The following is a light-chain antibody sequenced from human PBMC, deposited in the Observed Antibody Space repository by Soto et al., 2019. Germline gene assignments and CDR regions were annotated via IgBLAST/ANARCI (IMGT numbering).Light chain of an antibody. V-gene: IGKV1-8*01. J-gene: IGKJ5*01. CDR1: HGLNSY. CDR2: GIS. CDR3: QQYFSSPIT. Sequence: AIRMTQSPSSFSASSGDRVTITCRASHGLNSYIAWYQQKPGKAPQLLIYGISTLQRGVPSRFSGSGSGTEFTLTINYVQAEGSATYYCQQYFSSPITFGQGTRLEI.